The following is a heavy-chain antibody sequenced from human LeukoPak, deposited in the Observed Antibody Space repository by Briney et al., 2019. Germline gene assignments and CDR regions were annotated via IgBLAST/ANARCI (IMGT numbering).Heavy chain of an antibody. CDR2: IIPILGIA. D-gene: IGHD4-17*01. CDR1: GGTFSSYA. CDR3: ARAGGYGDSYYYYYGMDV. J-gene: IGHJ6*02. V-gene: IGHV1-69*04. Sequence: GASVKVSFKASGGTFSSYAISWVRQAPGQGLEWMGRIIPILGIANYAQKFQGRVTITADKSTSTAYMELSSLRSEDTAVYYCARAGGYGDSYYYYYGMDVWGQGTTVTVSS.